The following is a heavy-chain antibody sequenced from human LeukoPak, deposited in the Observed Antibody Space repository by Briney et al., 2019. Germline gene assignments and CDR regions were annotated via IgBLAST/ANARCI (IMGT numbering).Heavy chain of an antibody. CDR2: INPSGGST. V-gene: IGHV1-46*01. CDR1: GYTFTSYY. CDR3: ARGRGGYCSSTSCPYYFDY. Sequence: GASVKVSCKASGYTFTSYYMHWVRQAPGQGLEWMGIINPSGGSTSYAQKFQGRVTMTRDTSTSTVYMELSSLRSEDTAVYYCARGRGGYCSSTSCPYYFDYWGQGTLVTVSS. D-gene: IGHD2-2*01. J-gene: IGHJ4*02.